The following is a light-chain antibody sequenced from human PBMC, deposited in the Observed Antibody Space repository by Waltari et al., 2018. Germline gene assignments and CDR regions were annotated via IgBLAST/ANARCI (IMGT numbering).Light chain of an antibody. J-gene: IGKJ1*01. Sequence: EIVMTQAPLSLSVTPGQPASMSCKSSQSLLHSDGRARLYWYLQKPGQSPQLLFSEVSNRFSGVTERFSGSGSGTDFTLKISRVEAEDVGVYCCMQNIQLPTFGQGTKVEIE. CDR3: MQNIQLPT. CDR1: QSLLHSDGRAR. CDR2: EVS. V-gene: IGKV2D-29*02.